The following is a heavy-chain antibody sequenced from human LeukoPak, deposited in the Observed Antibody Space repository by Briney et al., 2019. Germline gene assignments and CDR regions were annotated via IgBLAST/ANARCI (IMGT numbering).Heavy chain of an antibody. CDR3: AKDRGSYSPGFDY. Sequence: PGGSLRLSCAASGFTFDDYAMHWVRQAPGKGLEWVSGISWNSGSIGYADSVKGRFTISRDNAKNSLYLQMNSLRAEDMALYYCAKDRGSYSPGFDYWGQGTLVTVSS. CDR2: ISWNSGSI. CDR1: GFTFDDYA. V-gene: IGHV3-9*03. J-gene: IGHJ4*02. D-gene: IGHD1-26*01.